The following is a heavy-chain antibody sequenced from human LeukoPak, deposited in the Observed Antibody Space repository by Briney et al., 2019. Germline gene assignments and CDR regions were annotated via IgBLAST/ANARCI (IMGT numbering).Heavy chain of an antibody. CDR2: ISAGGGGT. Sequence: GGSLRLSCATSGFTFGSHAMSWVRQAPGRGLEWVSSISAGGGGTSYADSVKGRITISRDNSKNTVYLQMNSLRAEDTAVYFCVKTFQYSSNWYDYWGQGTLVTVSS. D-gene: IGHD6-6*01. CDR3: VKTFQYSSNWYDY. V-gene: IGHV3-23*01. J-gene: IGHJ5*01. CDR1: GFTFGSHA.